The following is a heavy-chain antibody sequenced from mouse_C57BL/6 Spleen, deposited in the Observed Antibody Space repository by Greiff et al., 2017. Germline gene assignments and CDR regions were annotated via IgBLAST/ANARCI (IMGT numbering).Heavy chain of an antibody. Sequence: EVHLVESGGGLVQPKGSLKLSCAASGFSFNTYAMNWVRQAPGKGLEWVARIRSKSNNYATYYADSVKDRFTISRDDSESMLYLQMNNLKTEDTAMYYCVRPYYDYGGAWFAYWGQGTLVTVSA. CDR3: VRPYYDYGGAWFAY. CDR2: IRSKSNNYAT. V-gene: IGHV10-1*01. J-gene: IGHJ3*01. D-gene: IGHD2-4*01. CDR1: GFSFNTYA.